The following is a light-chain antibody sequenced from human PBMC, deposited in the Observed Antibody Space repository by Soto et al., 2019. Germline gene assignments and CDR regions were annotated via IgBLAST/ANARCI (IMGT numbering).Light chain of an antibody. Sequence: QSVLTQPPSVSGTPGQRVTIHCSGSSSNIGGNTVNWYQHLPGTAPKVLIYTDNQRPSGVPARFSGSTSGTSASLAISGLQSDDEAHYYCATWDDSLNAAVFGGGTQLTVL. J-gene: IGLJ7*01. CDR2: TDN. CDR3: ATWDDSLNAAV. V-gene: IGLV1-44*01. CDR1: SSNIGGNT.